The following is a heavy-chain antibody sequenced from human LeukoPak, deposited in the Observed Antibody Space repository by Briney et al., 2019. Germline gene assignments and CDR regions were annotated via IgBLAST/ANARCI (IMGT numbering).Heavy chain of an antibody. CDR2: ISWNSGSI. J-gene: IGHJ5*02. Sequence: GGSLRLSCAASGFTIDDYAMHWVRQAPGEGLEWVSGISWNSGSIGYADSVKGRFTISRDNAKNSLYLQMNSLRAEDTALYYCAKGGRLVVVAATAFDPWGQGTLVTVSS. D-gene: IGHD2-15*01. CDR1: GFTIDDYA. CDR3: AKGGRLVVVAATAFDP. V-gene: IGHV3-9*01.